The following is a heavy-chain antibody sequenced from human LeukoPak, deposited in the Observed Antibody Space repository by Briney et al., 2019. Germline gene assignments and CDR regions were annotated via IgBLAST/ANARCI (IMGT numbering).Heavy chain of an antibody. CDR1: GYSFTSYW. D-gene: IGHD6-6*01. CDR2: IYPGDSDT. J-gene: IGHJ6*03. Sequence: GESLKISCKGSGYSFTSYWIGWVRQMPGKGLEWMGIIYPGDSDTRYRPSFQGQVTISADKSISTAYLQWSSLKASDTAMYYCARHVERYSSSPGDYYYMDVWGEGTTVTVSS. CDR3: ARHVERYSSSPGDYYYMDV. V-gene: IGHV5-51*01.